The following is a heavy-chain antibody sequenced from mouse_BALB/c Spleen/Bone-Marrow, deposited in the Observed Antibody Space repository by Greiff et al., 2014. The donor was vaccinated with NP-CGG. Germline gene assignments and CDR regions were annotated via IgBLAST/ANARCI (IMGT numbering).Heavy chain of an antibody. CDR2: IWGGGST. CDR1: GFSFSRYS. CDR3: ARKDYDEAWFAY. D-gene: IGHD2-4*01. J-gene: IGHJ3*01. Sequence: VQLVESGPGLVAPSQSLSITCTVSGFSFSRYSVHWVRQPPGKGLEWLGMIWGGGSTDYNSALKSRLSISKDNSKSQVFLKMNSLQSDDIAMYYCARKDYDEAWFAYWGQGTLVTVSA. V-gene: IGHV2-6-4*01.